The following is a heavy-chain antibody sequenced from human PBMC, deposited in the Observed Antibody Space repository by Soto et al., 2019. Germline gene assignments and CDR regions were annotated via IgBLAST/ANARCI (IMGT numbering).Heavy chain of an antibody. J-gene: IGHJ4*02. CDR2: INPNSGGT. D-gene: IGHD3-16*01. CDR3: ARDASQTFSHSYHNDY. V-gene: IGHV1-2*02. Sequence: QVLLVQSGAEVKTPGASVKVSCKASGYTFTGYYIHWVRQAPGQGLEWMGWINPNSGGTNYAQKFQDRVTMTRDTSISTAYMELSRLKSDDTAVYYCARDASQTFSHSYHNDYWGQGTLVTVSS. CDR1: GYTFTGYY.